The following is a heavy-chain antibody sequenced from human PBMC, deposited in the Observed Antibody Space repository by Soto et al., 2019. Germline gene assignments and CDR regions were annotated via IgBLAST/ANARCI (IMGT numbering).Heavy chain of an antibody. V-gene: IGHV1-18*01. CDR1: GYTFSHYG. J-gene: IGHJ6*02. CDR2: ISAYNGNR. CDR3: ARGGQECSSTRCAYIYDGMDV. D-gene: IGHD2-2*01. Sequence: GASVKVSCKASGYTFSHYGIGWVRQAPGQGLEWMGWISAYNGNRHYAEKVQGRLTMTTDTSTSTADMELRSLRSDDTAVYFCARGGQECSSTRCAYIYDGMDVWGQGTTVTVSS.